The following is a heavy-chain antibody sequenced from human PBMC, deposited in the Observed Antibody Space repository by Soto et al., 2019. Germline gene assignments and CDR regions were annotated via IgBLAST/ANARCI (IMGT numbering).Heavy chain of an antibody. D-gene: IGHD2-21*02. CDR2: IYYSGST. J-gene: IGHJ6*02. CDR3: ARVGDYYYYYGMDV. Sequence: SETLSLTCTVSGGSISSYYWSWIRQPPGKGLEWIGYIYYSGSTNYNPSLKSRVTISVDTSKNQFSLKLSSVTAADTAVYYCARVGDYYYYYGMDVWGQGXTVTV. V-gene: IGHV4-59*01. CDR1: GGSISSYY.